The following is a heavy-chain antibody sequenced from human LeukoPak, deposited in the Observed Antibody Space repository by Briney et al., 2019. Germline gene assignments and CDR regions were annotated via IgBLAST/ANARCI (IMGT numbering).Heavy chain of an antibody. CDR3: ARTLGVLRSLRWFDP. D-gene: IGHD3-3*01. CDR1: GDSVSSNSAA. Sequence: SQTLSLTCAISGDSVSSNSAAWNWIKQSPSRGLEWLGRTYYRSKWYNDYAVSVKSRITINPDTSKNQFSLQLNSVTPEDTAVYYCARTLGVLRSLRWFDPWGQGTLVTVSS. V-gene: IGHV6-1*01. J-gene: IGHJ5*02. CDR2: TYYRSKWYN.